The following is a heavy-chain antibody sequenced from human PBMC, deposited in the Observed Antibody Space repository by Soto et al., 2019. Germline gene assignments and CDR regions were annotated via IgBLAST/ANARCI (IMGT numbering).Heavy chain of an antibody. V-gene: IGHV3-23*01. CDR1: GFTFSSYA. J-gene: IGHJ6*03. CDR3: AKDLGGYDFNYYYYMDV. Sequence: EVQLLESGGGLVQPGGSLRLSCAASGFTFSSYAMSWVRQAPGKGLEWVSAIIGSGGSTYYADSVKGRFTISRDNSKNTMYLQLNSLRAEDTAVYYCAKDLGGYDFNYYYYMDVWGKGTTVTVSS. D-gene: IGHD5-12*01. CDR2: IIGSGGST.